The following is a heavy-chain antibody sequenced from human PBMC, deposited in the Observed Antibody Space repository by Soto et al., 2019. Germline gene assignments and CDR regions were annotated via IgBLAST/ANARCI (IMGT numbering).Heavy chain of an antibody. Sequence: VGSLRLSCVVSGFTFSDFGMHWVRQSPGEGLAWVASISKDGFDTYYAESVKGRFTISRDDSKSTVFLQMNTLKVEDTAAYFCASPREGQWLVFDHWGQRTLVTVSS. CDR1: GFTFSDFG. D-gene: IGHD6-19*01. V-gene: IGHV3-30-3*01. CDR2: ISKDGFDT. J-gene: IGHJ4*02. CDR3: ASPREGQWLVFDH.